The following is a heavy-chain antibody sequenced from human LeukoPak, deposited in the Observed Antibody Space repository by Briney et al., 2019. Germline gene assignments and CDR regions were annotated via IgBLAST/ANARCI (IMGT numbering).Heavy chain of an antibody. CDR2: INWNGGRT. J-gene: IGHJ4*02. V-gene: IGHV3-20*04. CDR1: GGSISSYY. D-gene: IGHD6-19*01. Sequence: ETLSLTCTVSGGSISSYYWSWVRQAPGKGLEWVSGINWNGGRTGYADPVKGRFTISRDNAKNSLYLEMNSLRAEDTALYYCARDSSGIAVGGTGDYWGQGTLVTVSS. CDR3: ARDSSGIAVGGTGDY.